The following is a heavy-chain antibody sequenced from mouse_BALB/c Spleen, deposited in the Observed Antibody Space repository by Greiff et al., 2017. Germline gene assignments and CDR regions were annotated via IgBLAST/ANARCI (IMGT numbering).Heavy chain of an antibody. J-gene: IGHJ3*01. CDR2: IWGDGST. Sequence: QVQLKESGPGLVAPSQSLSITCTVSGFSLTGYGVNWVRQPPGKGLEWLGMIWGDGSTDYNSALKSRLSISKDNSKSQVFLKMNSLQTDDTARYYCARDWDYDYDRGTWFAYWGQGTLVTVSA. D-gene: IGHD2-4*01. CDR3: ARDWDYDYDRGTWFAY. CDR1: GFSLTGYG. V-gene: IGHV2-6-7*01.